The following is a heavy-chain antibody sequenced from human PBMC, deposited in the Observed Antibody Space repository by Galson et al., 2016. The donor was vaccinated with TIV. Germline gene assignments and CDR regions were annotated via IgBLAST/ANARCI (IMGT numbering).Heavy chain of an antibody. J-gene: IGHJ3*02. CDR1: GFSLSTTGVG. V-gene: IGHV2-5*05. Sequence: PALVKPTQTLTVTCTLSGFSLSTTGVGVGWIRQPPGKALEWLGVIYWDDDVRYGPSLKNRLTITKDTSKNLVVLTMTNADPMDTATYFCAHIRITLIPDAFYIRGHGTVVTVSS. D-gene: IGHD3-22*01. CDR2: IYWDDDV. CDR3: AHIRITLIPDAFYI.